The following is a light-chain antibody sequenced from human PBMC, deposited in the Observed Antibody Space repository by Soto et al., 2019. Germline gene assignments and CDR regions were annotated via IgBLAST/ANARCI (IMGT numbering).Light chain of an antibody. CDR3: QQYISYPIT. V-gene: IGKV1D-16*01. Sequence: DIQMTQSPSSLSASVGDRVTITCRASQGISKSLAWYQHKAEKAPKYLIYAASSLQSGVPSRFSGSGSGTEFTLTISSLQPEDFATYYCQQYISYPITFGQGTRLEIK. CDR1: QGISKS. CDR2: AAS. J-gene: IGKJ5*01.